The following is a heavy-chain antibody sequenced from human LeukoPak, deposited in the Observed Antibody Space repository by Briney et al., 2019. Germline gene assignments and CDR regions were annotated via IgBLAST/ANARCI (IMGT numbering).Heavy chain of an antibody. V-gene: IGHV3-21*01. D-gene: IGHD3-10*01. Sequence: GGSLRLSCAASGFTFSSYSMNWVRQAPGKGLEWVSFISSRNSYIYYADSLKGRSTISRDNAKNSLYLQMNSLRAEDTAVYYCAREGDPSPGYGMDVWGQGTTVTVSS. CDR2: ISSRNSYI. CDR1: GFTFSSYS. CDR3: AREGDPSPGYGMDV. J-gene: IGHJ6*02.